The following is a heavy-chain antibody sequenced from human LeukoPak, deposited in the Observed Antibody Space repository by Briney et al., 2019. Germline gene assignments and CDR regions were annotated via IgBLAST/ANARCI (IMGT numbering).Heavy chain of an antibody. J-gene: IGHJ4*02. CDR2: IFSGGNT. V-gene: IGHV3-53*04. D-gene: IGHD5-18*01. CDR3: ARVGPGYTYVYGAPYYFDS. Sequence: PGGSLRLSCAASGFTVSSNYMSWVRQAPGKGLEWVSLIFSGGNTYYSDSVKDRFTISRHNSGNTLYLQMNSLRAEDTAVYYCARVGPGYTYVYGAPYYFDSWGQGTLVTVSS. CDR1: GFTVSSNY.